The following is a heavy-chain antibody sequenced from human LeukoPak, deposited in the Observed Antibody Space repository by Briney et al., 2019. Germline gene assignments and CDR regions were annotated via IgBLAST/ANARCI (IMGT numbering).Heavy chain of an antibody. CDR1: GYTFTIYG. CDR3: ARAAQYYDIFGG. D-gene: IGHD3-9*01. Sequence: GAAVNVSCKSSGYTFTIYGIICVRQARGQGLEGMGCISSYNGNTNYAQKRQGRVAMHPATSTSTAYMELRSLRSDDTAVYYCARAAQYYDIFGGWGQGTMVTVSS. J-gene: IGHJ3*01. CDR2: ISSYNGNT. V-gene: IGHV1-18*01.